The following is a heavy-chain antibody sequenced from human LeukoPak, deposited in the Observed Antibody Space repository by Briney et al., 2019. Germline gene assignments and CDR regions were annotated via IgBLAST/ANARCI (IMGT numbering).Heavy chain of an antibody. CDR2: INPSGGIT. V-gene: IGHV1-46*01. CDR3: AREVVGATRGFDY. CDR1: GYTFTSYY. D-gene: IGHD1-26*01. Sequence: AXVKVSCKASGYTFTSYYMHWVRQAPGQGEEWKGIINPSGGITSYAQNFQGRVTMPRYMSTTTVYMQLSSLRSEDTAVYYCAREVVGATRGFDYWGQGTLVTVSS. J-gene: IGHJ4*02.